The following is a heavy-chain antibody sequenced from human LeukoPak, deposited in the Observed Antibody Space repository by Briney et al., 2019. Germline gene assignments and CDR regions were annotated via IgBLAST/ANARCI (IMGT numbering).Heavy chain of an antibody. D-gene: IGHD3-16*01. CDR1: GLTFSNYW. CDR2: IKQDGSDK. V-gene: IGHV3-7*02. J-gene: IGHJ4*02. CDR3: AAGRGVY. Sequence: GGSLRPSCAASGLTFSNYWMSWARQAPGKGLQWVATIKQDGSDKHYVDSVKGRFSISRDNAKNSLHLQMNSLRVEDTAVYYCAAGRGVYWGQGTLATVSS.